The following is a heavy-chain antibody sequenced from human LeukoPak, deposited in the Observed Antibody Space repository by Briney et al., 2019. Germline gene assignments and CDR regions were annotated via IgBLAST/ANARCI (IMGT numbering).Heavy chain of an antibody. CDR2: IRDDGSNK. J-gene: IGHJ6*03. Sequence: GGSLRLSCAASGFTFSSYGMHWVRQAPGKGLEWVAFIRDDGSNKYYADSVKGRFTISRDNSKNTLYLQMNTLRAEDTAVYFCTKDGRLRGSYNYYMDVWGKGTAVTISS. CDR3: TKDGRLRGSYNYYMDV. V-gene: IGHV3-30*02. D-gene: IGHD2-15*01. CDR1: GFTFSSYG.